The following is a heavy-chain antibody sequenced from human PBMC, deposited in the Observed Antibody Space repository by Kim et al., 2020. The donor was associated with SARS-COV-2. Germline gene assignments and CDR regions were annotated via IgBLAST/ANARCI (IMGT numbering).Heavy chain of an antibody. D-gene: IGHD3-22*01. CDR3: ASAYYDSSGYYYYFDY. CDR1: GYTFTSYY. CDR2: INPSGGST. J-gene: IGHJ4*02. V-gene: IGHV1-46*01. Sequence: ASVKVSCKASGYTFTSYYMHWVRQAPGQGLEWMGIINPSGGSTSYAQKFQGRVTMTRDTSTSTVYMELSSLRSEDTAVYYCASAYYDSSGYYYYFDYWGQGTLVTVSS.